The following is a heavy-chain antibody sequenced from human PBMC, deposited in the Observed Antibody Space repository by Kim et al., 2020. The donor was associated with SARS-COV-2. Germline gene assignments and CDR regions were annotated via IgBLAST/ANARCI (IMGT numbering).Heavy chain of an antibody. CDR1: GFTFDDYA. CDR3: AKDKTDYYFWIGYHDAFDI. CDR2: ISGDAGTT. D-gene: IGHD3-3*01. V-gene: IGHV3-43*02. J-gene: IGHJ3*02. Sequence: GGSLRLSCTASGFTFDDYAMHCVRQSPGKGLEWISLISGDAGTTYYAGSVKGRFTISRDNSKDSLYLQMNSLRSEDSALYYCAKDKTDYYFWIGYHDAFDIWGQGTMVTVSS.